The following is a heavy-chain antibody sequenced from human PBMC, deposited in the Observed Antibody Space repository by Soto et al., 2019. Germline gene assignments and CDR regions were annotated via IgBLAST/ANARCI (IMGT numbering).Heavy chain of an antibody. CDR2: ISYDGSNK. J-gene: IGHJ5*02. Sequence: PGGSLRLSCAASGFTFSSYGMHWVRQAPGKGLEWVAVISYDGSNKYYADSVKGRFTISRDNSKNTLYLQMNSLRAEDTAVYYCAKDQRLNWFDPWGQGTLVTVYS. V-gene: IGHV3-30*18. D-gene: IGHD6-25*01. CDR1: GFTFSSYG. CDR3: AKDQRLNWFDP.